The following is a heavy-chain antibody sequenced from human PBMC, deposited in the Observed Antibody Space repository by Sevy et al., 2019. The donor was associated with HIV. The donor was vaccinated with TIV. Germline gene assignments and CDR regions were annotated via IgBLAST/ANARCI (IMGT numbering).Heavy chain of an antibody. CDR2: IYYSGNT. J-gene: IGHJ5*02. CDR1: GGFISSYY. V-gene: IGHV4-59*01. Sequence: SETLSLTCTVSGGFISSYYWNWIRQPPGKGLECIGYIYYSGNTNYNPSLKSRVTISLDMSKNQFSLKLSSVTASDTAVYYCATGVAAADNWYDPWGQGTLVTVSS. D-gene: IGHD6-13*01. CDR3: ATGVAAADNWYDP.